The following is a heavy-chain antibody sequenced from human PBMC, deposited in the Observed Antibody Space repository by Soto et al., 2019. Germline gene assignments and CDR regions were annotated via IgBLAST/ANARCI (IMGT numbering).Heavy chain of an antibody. CDR3: ARQTYYYDSSGYCY. CDR2: IDPSDSYT. CDR1: GYSFTSYW. J-gene: IGHJ4*02. D-gene: IGHD3-22*01. Sequence: RGESLKISCKGSGYSFTSYWISWVRQMPGKGLEWMGRIDPSDSYTNYSPSFQGHVTISADKSISTAYLQWSSLKASDTAMYYCARQTYYYDSSGYCYWGQGTLVTVSS. V-gene: IGHV5-10-1*01.